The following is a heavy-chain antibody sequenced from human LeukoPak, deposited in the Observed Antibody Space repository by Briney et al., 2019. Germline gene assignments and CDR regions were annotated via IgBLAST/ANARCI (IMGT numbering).Heavy chain of an antibody. Sequence: SETLSLTCSVSGGSISGHYWSWIRQPPGKRMEYIGYIYYSGHTRYDPSLKSRVTISVDTTKNQISLRLNSVTAADTAVYYCARVDFWSGFPAAFDYWGQGTLVTVSS. CDR1: GGSISGHY. CDR3: ARVDFWSGFPAAFDY. J-gene: IGHJ4*02. CDR2: IYYSGHT. D-gene: IGHD3-3*01. V-gene: IGHV4-59*11.